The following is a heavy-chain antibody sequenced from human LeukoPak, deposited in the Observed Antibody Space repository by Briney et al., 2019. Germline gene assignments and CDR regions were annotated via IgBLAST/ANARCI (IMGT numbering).Heavy chain of an antibody. CDR1: GFTFSTYA. D-gene: IGHD2-2*01. V-gene: IGHV3-23*01. CDR3: AKFEGLCGSANTCYHFDC. Sequence: GSLRLSCDASGFTFSTYAMSWVRQAPGEGLDWVSGLSGSGGSTWYADSVKGRFTISRDNSKNTVYLHMNSLRAEDTAVYYCAKFEGLCGSANTCYHFDCWGQGTLVTVSS. J-gene: IGHJ4*02. CDR2: LSGSGGST.